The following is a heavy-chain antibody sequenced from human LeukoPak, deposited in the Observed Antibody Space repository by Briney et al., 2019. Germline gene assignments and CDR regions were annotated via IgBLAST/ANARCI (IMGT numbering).Heavy chain of an antibody. CDR3: AGELDYYGMDV. CDR1: GFIFSSYA. CDR2: ISYDGSNK. J-gene: IGHJ6*02. D-gene: IGHD1-1*01. Sequence: PGGSLRLSCAASGFIFSSYAMHWVRQAPGKGLEWVAVISYDGSNKYYADSVKGRFTISRDNSKNTLYLQMNSLRAEDTAVYYCAGELDYYGMDVWGQGTTVTVSS. V-gene: IGHV3-30-3*01.